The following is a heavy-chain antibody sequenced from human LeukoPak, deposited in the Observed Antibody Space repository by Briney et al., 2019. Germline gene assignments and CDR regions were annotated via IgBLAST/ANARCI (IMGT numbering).Heavy chain of an antibody. CDR2: VYTTGST. D-gene: IGHD6-19*01. CDR3: AREREIAVAGTAPFDY. CDR1: GDSISSATHY. J-gene: IGHJ4*02. Sequence: KTSQTLSLTCSVSGDSISSATHYWSWIRQPAGKGLEWIVRVYTTGSTNYNPSLKSRVSISVDTSKNQFSLNVTSVAAADTAVYYCAREREIAVAGTAPFDYWGQGTLVTVSS. V-gene: IGHV4-61*02.